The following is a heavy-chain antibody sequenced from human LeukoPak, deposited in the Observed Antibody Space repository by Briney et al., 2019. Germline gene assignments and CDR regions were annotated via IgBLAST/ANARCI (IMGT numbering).Heavy chain of an antibody. CDR1: GYTFTSYG. J-gene: IGHJ4*02. V-gene: IGHV1-2*06. CDR2: INPNSGGT. D-gene: IGHD6-19*01. Sequence: ASVKVSCKASGYTFTSYGISWVRQAPGQGLEWMGRINPNSGGTNYAQKFQGRVTMTRDTSISTAYMELSRLRSDDTAVYYCASSIAVAGLDYWGQGTLVTVSS. CDR3: ASSIAVAGLDY.